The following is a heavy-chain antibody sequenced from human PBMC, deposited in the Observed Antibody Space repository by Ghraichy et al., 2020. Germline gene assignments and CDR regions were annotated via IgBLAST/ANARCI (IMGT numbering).Heavy chain of an antibody. CDR3: ARETDREYSSGRRRYGMDV. V-gene: IGHV1-18*01. Sequence: ASVKVSCKASGYTFTDYVITWVRQAPGQGLEWMGWISAYNGYTNFRQKFQGRVTMTPDTSTTTAYMELTSLRSDDTAVYYCARETDREYSSGRRRYGMDVWGQGTTVTVSS. D-gene: IGHD3-22*01. CDR2: ISAYNGYT. CDR1: GYTFTDYV. J-gene: IGHJ6*02.